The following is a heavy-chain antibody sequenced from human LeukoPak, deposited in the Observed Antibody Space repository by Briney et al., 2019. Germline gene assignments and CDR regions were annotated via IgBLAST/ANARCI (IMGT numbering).Heavy chain of an antibody. Sequence: GSLRLSCAASGFTFSSYWMSWVRQAPGKGLGWGANIKQDGSEKYYVGSVKGRFTISRDNAKNSLYLQMNSLRAEDTAVYYCAREGQYSSGGFDYWGQGTLVTVSS. V-gene: IGHV3-7*01. CDR3: AREGQYSSGGFDY. CDR1: GFTFSSYW. J-gene: IGHJ4*02. CDR2: IKQDGSEK. D-gene: IGHD6-19*01.